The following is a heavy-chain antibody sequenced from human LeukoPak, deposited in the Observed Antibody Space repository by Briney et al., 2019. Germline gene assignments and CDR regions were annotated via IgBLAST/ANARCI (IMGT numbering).Heavy chain of an antibody. CDR3: ARDRGEDYYYYYMDV. V-gene: IGHV1-69*13. D-gene: IGHD3-10*01. J-gene: IGHJ6*03. CDR2: IIPIFGTP. CDR1: GGTFSSYA. Sequence: GASVKVSCKASGGTFSSYAVSWVRQAPGQGLEWMGGIIPIFGTPKYAQKFQGRITITADESTSTAYMELSSLRSEDTAVYYCARDRGEDYYYYYMDVWGKGTTVTVSS.